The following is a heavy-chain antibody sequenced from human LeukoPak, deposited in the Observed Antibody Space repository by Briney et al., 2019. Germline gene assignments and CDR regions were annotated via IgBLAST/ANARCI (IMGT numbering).Heavy chain of an antibody. V-gene: IGHV4-4*02. Sequence: PSETLSLTCAVSGGSISSSDWWSGVRQPPGKGLEWIGRIHHSGGTNYNPSLKSRVTISVDKSKNQFSLNLSSVTPADTAVYYCARYDYGDQGDYWGQGTLVTVSS. CDR3: ARYDYGDQGDY. CDR2: IHHSGGT. D-gene: IGHD4-17*01. CDR1: GGSISSSDW. J-gene: IGHJ4*02.